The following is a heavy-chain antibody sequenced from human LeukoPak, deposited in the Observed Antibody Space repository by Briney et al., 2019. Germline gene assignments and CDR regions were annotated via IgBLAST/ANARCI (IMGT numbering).Heavy chain of an antibody. CDR3: AGGWDIVVVPAAADGLGY. CDR1: GGSISSYY. J-gene: IGHJ4*02. Sequence: SETLSLTCTVSGGSISSYYWSWIRQPPGKGLEWIGYIYYSGSTNYNPSLKSRVTISVDTSKNQFSLKLSSVTAADTAVYYCAGGWDIVVVPAAADGLGYWGQGTLVTVSS. CDR2: IYYSGST. D-gene: IGHD2-2*01. V-gene: IGHV4-59*01.